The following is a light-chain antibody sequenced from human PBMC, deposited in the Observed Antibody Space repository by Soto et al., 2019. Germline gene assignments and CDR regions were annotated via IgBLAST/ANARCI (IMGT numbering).Light chain of an antibody. CDR1: RSVGRS. CDR3: QQRTNWHLT. J-gene: IGKJ4*01. V-gene: IGKV3-11*01. CDR2: DAS. Sequence: ETVLTQSPATLSLSPGERATLSCRASRSVGRSLAWYQQKPGQAPRLLIYDASNRATGIPARFSGSGSGTDFTLTISSLEPEDFAIYYCQQRTNWHLTFGGRTTVEIK.